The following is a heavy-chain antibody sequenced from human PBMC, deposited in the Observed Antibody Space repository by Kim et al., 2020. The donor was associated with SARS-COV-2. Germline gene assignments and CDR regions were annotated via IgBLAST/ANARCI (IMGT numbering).Heavy chain of an antibody. V-gene: IGHV4-4*02. CDR3: ASLTVTTVV. CDR2: GST. J-gene: IGHJ4*02. Sequence: GSTTYNPALKSRVTISVDKSKNQFSLKMSSVTAADTAVYYCASLTVTTVVWGQGTLVTVSS. D-gene: IGHD4-17*01.